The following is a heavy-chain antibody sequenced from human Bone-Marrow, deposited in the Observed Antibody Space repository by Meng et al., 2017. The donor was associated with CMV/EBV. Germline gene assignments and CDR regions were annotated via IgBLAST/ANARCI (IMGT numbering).Heavy chain of an antibody. CDR3: ARSPSTTYYYYGMDV. CDR1: GYTFTSYY. CDR2: ISAYNGNT. D-gene: IGHD4-17*01. J-gene: IGHJ6*02. V-gene: IGHV1-18*04. Sequence: ASVKVSCKASGYTFTSYYMHWVRQAPGQGLEWMGWISAYNGNTNYAQKLQGRVTMTTDTSTSTAYVELRSLRSDDTAVYYCARSPSTTYYYYGMDVWGQGTTATVSS.